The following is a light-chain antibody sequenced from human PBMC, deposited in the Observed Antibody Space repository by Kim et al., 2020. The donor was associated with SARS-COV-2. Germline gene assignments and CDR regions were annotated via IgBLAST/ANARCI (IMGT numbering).Light chain of an antibody. Sequence: QLVLTQSPSASASLGASVKLTCTLSSGHNNYAIAWHQQQPEKGPRFLMNLNGDGTYKRGDGIPDRFSGSSSGAERYLTISSLQSEDEADYYCQTWGTGIVVFGGGTQLTVL. J-gene: IGLJ2*01. V-gene: IGLV4-69*01. CDR2: LNGDGTY. CDR3: QTWGTGIVV. CDR1: SGHNNYA.